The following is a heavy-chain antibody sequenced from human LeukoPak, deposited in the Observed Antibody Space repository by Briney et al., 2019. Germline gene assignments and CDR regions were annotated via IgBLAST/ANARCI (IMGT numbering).Heavy chain of an antibody. CDR1: GFTFSDYV. V-gene: IGHV3-30-3*01. J-gene: IGHJ6*02. CDR3: ARGVVQLWSNDYYYYYGMDV. Sequence: GGSLRLSCAASGFTFSDYVIHWVRQAPGKGLEWVAVISFDLNSKYYSDSVKGRFTISRDNSKNTVYLQMNSLRPDDTAVYYCARGVVQLWSNDYYYYYGMDVWGQGTTVTVSS. CDR2: ISFDLNSK. D-gene: IGHD5-18*01.